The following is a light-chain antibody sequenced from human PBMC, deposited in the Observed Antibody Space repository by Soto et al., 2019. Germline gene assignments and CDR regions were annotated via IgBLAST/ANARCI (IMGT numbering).Light chain of an antibody. V-gene: IGKV4-1*01. CDR3: QPYYSMPLT. CDR2: WAS. CDR1: QSVLYSSNNKNY. Sequence: DIVMTQSPDSLAVSLGERATINCKSRQSVLYSSNNKNYLAWYQQKPGQPPKLLIYWASTRESGVPDRFSGSGSGTDFPLTISSLQAEDVAVSCCQPYYSMPLTFGGGTKVQIK. J-gene: IGKJ4*01.